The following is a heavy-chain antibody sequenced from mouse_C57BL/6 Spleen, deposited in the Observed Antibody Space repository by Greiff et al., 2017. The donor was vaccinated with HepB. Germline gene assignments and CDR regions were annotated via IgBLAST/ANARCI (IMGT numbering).Heavy chain of an antibody. J-gene: IGHJ4*01. CDR1: GFNIKDYY. CDR3: ARSPFITTVVGDYYAMDY. CDR2: IDPKDGET. D-gene: IGHD1-1*01. V-gene: IGHV14-2*01. Sequence: VQLQQSGAELVKPGASVKLSCTASGFNIKDYYMHWVKQRTEQGLEWIGRIDPKDGETKYAPKFQGKATITADTSSNTAYLQLSSLTSEDTAVYYCARSPFITTVVGDYYAMDYWGQGTSVTVSS.